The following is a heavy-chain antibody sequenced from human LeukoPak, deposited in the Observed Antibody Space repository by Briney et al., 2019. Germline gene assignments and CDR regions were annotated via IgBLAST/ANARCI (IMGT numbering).Heavy chain of an antibody. D-gene: IGHD1-26*01. CDR2: IKEDGSGK. J-gene: IGHJ4*02. CDR3: ARDKIVGATKLDY. CDR1: GFTFSSYW. V-gene: IGHV3-7*01. Sequence: PGGSLRLSCAASGFTFSSYWMSWVRQAPGKGLEWVANIKEDGSGKRYVDSVKGRFTISRDNAKNSLYLQMNSLRAEDTAVYYCARDKIVGATKLDYWGQGTLVTVSS.